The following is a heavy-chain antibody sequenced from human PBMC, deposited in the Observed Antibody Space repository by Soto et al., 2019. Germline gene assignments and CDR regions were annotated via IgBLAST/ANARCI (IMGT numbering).Heavy chain of an antibody. CDR3: ANDRLPDSRGHFDY. CDR1: GFTLDSTW. Sequence: GGSLRLSCAASGFTLDSTWMRWVGLGPGKGPEWVGHIKSQTAGASTDYAAPVKGRFTISRDDSQNTLYLQMNSLKTEDTGVYYYANDRLPDSRGHFDYPGQGTLDPVSS. D-gene: IGHD5-12*01. V-gene: IGHV3-15*01. CDR2: IKSQTAGAST. J-gene: IGHJ4*02.